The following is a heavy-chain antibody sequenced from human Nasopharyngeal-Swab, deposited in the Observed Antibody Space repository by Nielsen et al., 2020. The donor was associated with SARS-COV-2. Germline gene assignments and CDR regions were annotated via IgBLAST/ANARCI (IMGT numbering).Heavy chain of an antibody. J-gene: IGHJ4*02. D-gene: IGHD4-17*01. CDR3: AKMARAVTKYYFDY. CDR1: GFTFSSYG. V-gene: IGHV3-23*03. CDR2: IFSTGSPI. Sequence: GESLKISCAASGFTFSSYGVSWVRQAPGKGLEWVSIIFSTGSPIYYADSVKGRFTISRDNSKNTLYLQMNSLRAEDTAVYYCAKMARAVTKYYFDYWGQGALVTASS.